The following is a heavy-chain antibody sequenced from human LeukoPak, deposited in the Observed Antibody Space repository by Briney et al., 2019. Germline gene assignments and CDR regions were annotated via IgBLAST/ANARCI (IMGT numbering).Heavy chain of an antibody. D-gene: IGHD6-13*01. CDR2: ISYSGST. Sequence: SETLSLTCTVSGGSISSYYWNWIRQPPGKGLEWIGSISYSGSTNYNPSLESRVTISVDTSKNQFSLKLRSVTAADTAVYYCARISSSNWYNERGAFDVWGQGTMVTVSS. CDR1: GGSISSYY. V-gene: IGHV4-59*01. CDR3: ARISSSNWYNERGAFDV. J-gene: IGHJ3*01.